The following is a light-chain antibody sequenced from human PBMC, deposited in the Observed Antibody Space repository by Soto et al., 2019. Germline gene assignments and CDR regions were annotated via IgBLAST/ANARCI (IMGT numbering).Light chain of an antibody. CDR2: YAS. CDR3: QQRRSWTRT. CDR1: QGLXSD. J-gene: IGKJ5*01. V-gene: IGKV3-11*01. Sequence: GLTQSAAPVSLSPGESATLSCRASQGLXSDFVWYEAKPGQAPTILXAYASNMAPGTPARFSGSGSGTDVTPTISSLDQYYFAGYYFQQRRSWTRTFGQGTRLDIK.